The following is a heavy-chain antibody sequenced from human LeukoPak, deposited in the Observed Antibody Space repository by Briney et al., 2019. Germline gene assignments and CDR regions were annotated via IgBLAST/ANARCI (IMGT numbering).Heavy chain of an antibody. CDR3: ASGNYDFWSGHPNWFDP. J-gene: IGHJ5*02. CDR1: GDSIRIYY. V-gene: IGHV4-59*01. Sequence: PSETLSLTCTVSGDSIRIYYWSWIRQPPGKGREWIGYIYYSGSTNYNPSLKSRVTISLDTSKNHFSLKVSSVTAADTAVYYCASGNYDFWSGHPNWFDPWGQGTLVTVSS. D-gene: IGHD3-3*01. CDR2: IYYSGST.